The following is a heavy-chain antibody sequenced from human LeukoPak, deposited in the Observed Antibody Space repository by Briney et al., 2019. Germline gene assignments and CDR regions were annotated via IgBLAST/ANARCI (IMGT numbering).Heavy chain of an antibody. D-gene: IGHD3-3*01. CDR3: ARAPGYYDFWSGYYDYYYYMDV. J-gene: IGHJ6*03. CDR1: GFTFSSYW. CDR2: IKQDGSEK. V-gene: IGHV3-7*01. Sequence: GGSLRLSCAASGFTFSSYWMSWVRQAPVKGLEWVANIKQDGSEKYYVDSVKGRFTISRDNAKNSLYLQMNSLRAEDTAVYYCARAPGYYDFWSGYYDYYYYMDVWAKGPRSPSP.